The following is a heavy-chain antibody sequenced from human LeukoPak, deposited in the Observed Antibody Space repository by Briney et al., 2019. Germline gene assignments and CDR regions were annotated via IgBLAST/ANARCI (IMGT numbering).Heavy chain of an antibody. CDR3: ARYSSSAGWLDP. J-gene: IGHJ5*02. CDR1: GFTSSNYW. V-gene: IGHV3-7*03. Sequence: PGGSLRLSCAASGFTSSNYWMSWVRRAPGKGLEWVAIIRPDGSETHYVDSVKGRFTISRDNAKNSLYLQMNSLRAEDTAVYYCARYSSSAGWLDPWGQGTLVTVSS. CDR2: IRPDGSET. D-gene: IGHD6-6*01.